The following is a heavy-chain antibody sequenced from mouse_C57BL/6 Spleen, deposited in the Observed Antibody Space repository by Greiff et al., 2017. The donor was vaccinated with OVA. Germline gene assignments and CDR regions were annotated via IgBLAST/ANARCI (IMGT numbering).Heavy chain of an antibody. D-gene: IGHD1-1*01. CDR1: GFTFSDYY. CDR2: INYDGSST. Sequence: EVHLVESEGGLVQPGSSMKLSCTASGFTFSDYYMAWVRQVPEKGLEWVANINYDGSSTYYLDSLKSRFIISRDNAKNILYLQMSSLKSEDTATYYCAREGGYYGSGYFDVWGTGTTVTVSS. CDR3: AREGGYYGSGYFDV. V-gene: IGHV5-16*01. J-gene: IGHJ1*03.